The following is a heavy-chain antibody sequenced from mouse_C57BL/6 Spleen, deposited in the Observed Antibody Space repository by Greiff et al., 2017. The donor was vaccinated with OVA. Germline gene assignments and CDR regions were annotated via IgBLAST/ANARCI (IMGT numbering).Heavy chain of an antibody. Sequence: QVQLQQSGPELVKPGASVKISCKASGYAFSSSWLNWVKQRPGKGLEWIGRIYPGDGDTNYTGKFKGKATLTADKSSSTADMQLSSLTSEDSAVYFCARGRIYYDYDGAPLAMDYWGQGTSVTVSS. V-gene: IGHV1-82*01. CDR3: ARGRIYYDYDGAPLAMDY. D-gene: IGHD2-4*01. CDR2: IYPGDGDT. CDR1: GYAFSSSW. J-gene: IGHJ4*01.